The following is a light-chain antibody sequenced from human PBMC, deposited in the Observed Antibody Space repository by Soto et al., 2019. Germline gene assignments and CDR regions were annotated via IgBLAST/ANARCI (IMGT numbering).Light chain of an antibody. CDR2: EVN. Sequence: QSALTQPASVSGSPGQSITISCTGTSSDIGTYDLVSRYQHHPGKAPKLMIYEVNQRPSGVSNRFSASKSGNTASLTISGLQAEDEADYYCDSYTSSRAYVFGIGTKATVL. CDR3: DSYTSSRAYV. J-gene: IGLJ1*01. CDR1: SSDIGTYDL. V-gene: IGLV2-14*02.